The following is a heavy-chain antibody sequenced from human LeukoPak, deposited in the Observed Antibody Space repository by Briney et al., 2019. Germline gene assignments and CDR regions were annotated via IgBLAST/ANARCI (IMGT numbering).Heavy chain of an antibody. D-gene: IGHD2-2*01. CDR3: ARQGVELLFNFQH. CDR1: GYSFTSYW. Sequence: GESLKISCKGSGYSFTSYWISWVRQMPGKGLEWMGRIDPSDSYTNYSPSFQGHVTISADKSISTAYLQWSSLKASDTAMYHCARQGVELLFNFQHWGQGTLVTVSS. J-gene: IGHJ1*01. CDR2: IDPSDSYT. V-gene: IGHV5-10-1*01.